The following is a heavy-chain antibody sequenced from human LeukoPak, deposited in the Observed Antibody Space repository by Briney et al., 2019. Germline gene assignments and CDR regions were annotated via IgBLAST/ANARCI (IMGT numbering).Heavy chain of an antibody. CDR2: IRYDGSNK. CDR1: GFTFSSYG. Sequence: PGGSLRLSCAASGFTFSSYGMQWVRQAPGKGLEWVAFIRYDGSNKYYADSVKGRFTISRDNSKNTLYLQMNSLRAEDTAVYYCSYSSSWYSLFDYWGQGTLVTVSS. J-gene: IGHJ4*02. CDR3: SYSSSWYSLFDY. D-gene: IGHD6-13*01. V-gene: IGHV3-30*02.